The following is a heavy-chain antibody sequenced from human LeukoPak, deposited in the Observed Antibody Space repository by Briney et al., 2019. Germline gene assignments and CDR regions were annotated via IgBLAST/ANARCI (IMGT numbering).Heavy chain of an antibody. D-gene: IGHD6-13*01. CDR1: GVTFSSYA. J-gene: IGHJ5*02. V-gene: IGHV3-23*01. CDR3: TKDRGVIAAAGNWFDP. Sequence: GGSLRLSCAASGVTFSSYAMSWVRQAPGEGLEWVSAISGSSGSTYYAHSVKGRVTISRDNSKNTLYLQMTSLRAEDTAVYYCTKDRGVIAAAGNWFDPRGQGTLVTVSS. CDR2: ISGSSGST.